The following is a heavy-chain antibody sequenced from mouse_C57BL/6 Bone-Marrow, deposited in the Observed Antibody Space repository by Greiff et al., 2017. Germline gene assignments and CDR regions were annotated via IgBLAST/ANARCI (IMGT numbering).Heavy chain of an antibody. CDR2: IDPSDSYT. J-gene: IGHJ4*01. CDR1: GYTFTSYW. D-gene: IGHD3-2*02. V-gene: IGHV1-69*01. CDR3: ARSRAQATLYAMDY. Sequence: QVQLQQPGAELVMPGASVKLSCKASGYTFTSYWMHWVKQRPGQGLEWIGEIDPSDSYTNYNQKFKGKSTLTVDKSSSTAYMQLSSLTSEDSAVYYCARSRAQATLYAMDYWGQGTSVTGSS.